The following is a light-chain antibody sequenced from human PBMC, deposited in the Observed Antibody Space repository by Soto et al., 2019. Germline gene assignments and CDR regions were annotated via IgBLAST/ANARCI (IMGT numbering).Light chain of an antibody. Sequence: QSVLTQPPSVSGAPGQRVTISCTGSCSNIGAGYDVQWYQQLPGAAPKLLIFGNSNRPSGVPDRFSGSRSGTSASLAITGLQAEDEADYFCQSYDISLSVSVIFGGGTQLTVL. CDR2: GNS. J-gene: IGLJ2*01. V-gene: IGLV1-40*01. CDR3: QSYDISLSVSVI. CDR1: CSNIGAGYD.